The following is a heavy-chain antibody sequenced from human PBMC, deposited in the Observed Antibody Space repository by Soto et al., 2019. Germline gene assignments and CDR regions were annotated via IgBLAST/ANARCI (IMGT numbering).Heavy chain of an antibody. CDR1: GFTFSSYG. D-gene: IGHD3-3*01. J-gene: IGHJ5*02. CDR2: ISYDGSNK. V-gene: IGHV3-30*18. CDR3: ANIQNTIFRVVPGP. Sequence: PGGSLRLSCAASGFTFSSYGMHWVRQAPGKGLEWVAVISYDGSNKYYADSVKGRFTISRDNSKNTLYLQMNSLRAEDTAVYYCANIQNTIFRVVPGPWGQGTLVTVYS.